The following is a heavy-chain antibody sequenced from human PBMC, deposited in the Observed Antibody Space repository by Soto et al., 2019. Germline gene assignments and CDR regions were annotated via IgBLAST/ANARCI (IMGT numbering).Heavy chain of an antibody. CDR3: ARGCGSECFDDAFAF. CDR1: GFTFSSYE. V-gene: IGHV3-48*03. CDR2: ISSSATII. J-gene: IGHJ3*01. Sequence: GGSLRLSCAASGFTFSSYEMNWVRQAPGKGLEWLAHISSSATIIFYADSVKGRFTISRDNAKNSVYLQMNSLRGEDTALYYCARGCGSECFDDAFAFWGQGTMVTVSS. D-gene: IGHD2-21*01.